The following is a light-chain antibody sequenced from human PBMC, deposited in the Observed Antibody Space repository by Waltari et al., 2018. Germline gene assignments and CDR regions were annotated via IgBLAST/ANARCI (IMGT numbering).Light chain of an antibody. CDR1: SSDVGGYNY. V-gene: IGLV2-14*01. CDR2: DVS. Sequence: QSALTQPVSVSGSPGQPITISCTGSSSDVGGYNYVSWYQQYAGKAPKLMIYDVSKRPSGVSNRFSGSKSGNKASLTISGLQAEDEADYYCSSYTSSSTWVFGGGTKLTVL. J-gene: IGLJ3*02. CDR3: SSYTSSSTWV.